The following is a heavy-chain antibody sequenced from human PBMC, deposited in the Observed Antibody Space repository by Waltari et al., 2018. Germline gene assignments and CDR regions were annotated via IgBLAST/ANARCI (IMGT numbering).Heavy chain of an antibody. CDR2: ISSSGSTI. CDR1: GFTVSSSE. D-gene: IGHD4-17*01. Sequence: EVQLVESGGGWVQSGGSLRLSCAASGFTVSSSELNWVRQAPGKGLVWVSYISSSGSTIYYADSVKGRFTISRDNAKNSLYLQMNSLRAEDTAVYYCARVGTVTTDYWGQGTLVTVSS. CDR3: ARVGTVTTDY. V-gene: IGHV3-48*03. J-gene: IGHJ4*02.